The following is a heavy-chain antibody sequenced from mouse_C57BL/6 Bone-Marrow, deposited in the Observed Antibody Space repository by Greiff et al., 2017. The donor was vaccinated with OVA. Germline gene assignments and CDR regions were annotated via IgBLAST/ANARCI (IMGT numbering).Heavy chain of an antibody. CDR1: GFTFSDYY. J-gene: IGHJ3*01. CDR3: ARVGYEGFAD. V-gene: IGHV5-16*01. D-gene: IGHD3-1*01. Sequence: EVKLQESEGGLVQPGSSMKLSCTASGFTFSDYYMAWVRQVPEKGLEWVANINYDGSSTYYLDSLKSRFIISRDNAKNILYLQMSSLKSEDTATYYCARVGYEGFADWGKGTLVTVSA. CDR2: INYDGSST.